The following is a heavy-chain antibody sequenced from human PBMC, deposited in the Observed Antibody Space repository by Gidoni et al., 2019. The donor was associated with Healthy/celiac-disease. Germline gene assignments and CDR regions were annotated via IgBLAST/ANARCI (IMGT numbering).Heavy chain of an antibody. CDR3: AKDILPPLNGGGSYWYYFDY. Sequence: EVQLLESGGGLVQPGGSLRLSCAASGFTFSSYAMSWVRQAPGKGLEWVSAISGSGGSTYYADSVKGRFTISRDNSKNTLYLQMNSLRAEDTAVYYCAKDILPPLNGGGSYWYYFDYWGQGTLVTVSS. J-gene: IGHJ4*02. V-gene: IGHV3-23*01. CDR1: GFTFSSYA. D-gene: IGHD1-26*01. CDR2: ISGSGGST.